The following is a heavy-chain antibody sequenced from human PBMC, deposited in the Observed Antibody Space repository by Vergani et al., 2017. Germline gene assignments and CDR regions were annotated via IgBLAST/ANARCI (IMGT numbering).Heavy chain of an antibody. CDR3: AKDHYGDYGSFDY. Sequence: EVQLVESGGGLVKPGGSLRLSCAASGFTFDDYAMHWVRQAPGKGLEWVSLISWDGGSTYYADSVKGRFTISRDNSKNSLYLQMNSLRAEDTALYYCAKDHYGDYGSFDYWGQGTLVTVSS. V-gene: IGHV3-43D*03. J-gene: IGHJ4*02. CDR1: GFTFDDYA. CDR2: ISWDGGST. D-gene: IGHD4-17*01.